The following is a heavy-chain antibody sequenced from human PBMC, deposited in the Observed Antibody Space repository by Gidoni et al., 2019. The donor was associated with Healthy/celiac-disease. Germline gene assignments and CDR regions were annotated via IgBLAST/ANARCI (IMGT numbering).Heavy chain of an antibody. CDR2: IIPIFGTA. V-gene: IGHV1-69*01. CDR1: GGTFSSYA. D-gene: IGHD3-10*01. CDR3: ARDQSGFRGYGMDV. J-gene: IGHJ6*02. Sequence: QVQLVQSGAEVKKPGSSVTVSCKASGGTFSSYAISWVRQAPGQGLEWMGGIIPIFGTANYAQKFQGRVTITADESTSTAYMELSSLRSEDTAVYYCARDQSGFRGYGMDVWGQGTTVTVSS.